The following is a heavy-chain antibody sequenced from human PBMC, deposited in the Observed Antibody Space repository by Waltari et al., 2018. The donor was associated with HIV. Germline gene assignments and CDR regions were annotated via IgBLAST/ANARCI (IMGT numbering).Heavy chain of an antibody. Sequence: VQLQESGPGLVMPSETLSLTCTVSHDSVSSASSYWGWIRQRPGKGLEWIGNIDYSGSTDYNPSLKSRVTISSDASTNQFSLKLSSVTDADTAVYYCARVVSSVAATFAYWGQGTQVTVSS. CDR3: ARVVSSVAATFAY. CDR2: IDYSGST. J-gene: IGHJ4*02. V-gene: IGHV4-31*03. CDR1: HDSVSSASSY. D-gene: IGHD2-15*01.